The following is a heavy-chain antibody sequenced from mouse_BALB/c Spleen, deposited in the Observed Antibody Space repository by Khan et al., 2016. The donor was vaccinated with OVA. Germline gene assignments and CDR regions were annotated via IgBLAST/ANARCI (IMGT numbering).Heavy chain of an antibody. Sequence: QMQLVESGPGLVAPSESLSLTCTVSGFSLSSYCVNWVRQPPGKGLEWLGVIWGDGSTNYHSGLQSRLTINKDNSNSQVFLKLNSLQTYDTATYYCAKFTQDYYSMDYWGQGTSVTVSS. CDR2: IWGDGST. CDR3: AKFTQDYYSMDY. V-gene: IGHV2-3*01. CDR1: GFSLSSYC. J-gene: IGHJ4*01. D-gene: IGHD3-2*02.